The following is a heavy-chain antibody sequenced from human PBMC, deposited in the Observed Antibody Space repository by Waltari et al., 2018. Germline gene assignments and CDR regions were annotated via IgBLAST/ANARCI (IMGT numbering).Heavy chain of an antibody. V-gene: IGHV1-2*02. J-gene: IGHJ4*02. CDR2: VNPNRGGT. CDR1: GYTFTGYH. CDR3: AARNWGNVGAFDY. D-gene: IGHD7-27*01. Sequence: QVQLVQSGAEVKKPGASVTVSCKASGYTFTGYHMNWVRKDPGQVLQWRGGVNPNRGGTSEGQKFQGRVTMTRDTSISTAYMELSRLRADDTAVYYCAARNWGNVGAFDYWGQGTLVTVSS.